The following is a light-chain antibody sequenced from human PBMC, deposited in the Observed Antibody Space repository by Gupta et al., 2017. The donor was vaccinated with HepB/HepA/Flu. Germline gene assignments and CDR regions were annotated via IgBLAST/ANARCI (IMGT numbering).Light chain of an antibody. J-gene: IGLJ1*01. Sequence: SVLPQPPSASGPPGQRVTISCSGSSSNVGSNNITWYQQLPGTAPKLLIYSNNQRPSGVPDRFSASKSGTSASLAISGLQSEDEADYFCGTWDKSLNAFVFGTGTEVTVL. CDR2: SNN. CDR1: SSNVGSNN. CDR3: GTWDKSLNAFV. V-gene: IGLV1-44*01.